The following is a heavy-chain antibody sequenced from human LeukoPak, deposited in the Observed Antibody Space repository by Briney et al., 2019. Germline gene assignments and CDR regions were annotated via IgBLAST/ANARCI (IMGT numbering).Heavy chain of an antibody. CDR1: GFTFSSYW. D-gene: IGHD2-2*01. CDR3: AREGVRVVPAATDY. J-gene: IGHJ4*02. Sequence: GGSLRLSCAASGFTFSSYWMSWVRQAPGKGLEWVANIKQDGSEKYYVDSVKGRFTISRDNAKNSLYLQMNSLRAEDTAVYYCAREGVRVVPAATDYWGQRTLVTVSS. CDR2: IKQDGSEK. V-gene: IGHV3-7*01.